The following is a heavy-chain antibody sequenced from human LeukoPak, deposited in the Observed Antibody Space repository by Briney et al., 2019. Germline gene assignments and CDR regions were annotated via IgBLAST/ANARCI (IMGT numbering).Heavy chain of an antibody. D-gene: IGHD4/OR15-4a*01. J-gene: IGHJ4*02. CDR3: AREENGAKSALDY. CDR1: GFTFSSYS. Sequence: GGSLRLSCAASGFTFSSYSMNWVRQAPGKGLEWVSYISGSGSTIYYADSVKGRFTISRDNAKKSLYLQMNSLRAEDTAVYYCAREENGAKSALDYWGQGTLVTVSS. V-gene: IGHV3-48*04. CDR2: ISGSGSTI.